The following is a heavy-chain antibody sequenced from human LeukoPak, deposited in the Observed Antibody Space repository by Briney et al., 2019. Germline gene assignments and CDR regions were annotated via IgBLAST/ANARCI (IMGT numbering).Heavy chain of an antibody. Sequence: GGSLRLSCAASGFTFDDHAMYWVRQVPGKGLEWVSGINWDGSRIGYADAVKGRFTISRDSAKNSLYLQINSLRAEDTALYYCARASYYYDTSGLGAFDIWGQGTLVTVSS. D-gene: IGHD3-22*01. V-gene: IGHV3-9*01. CDR2: INWDGSRI. CDR1: GFTFDDHA. CDR3: ARASYYYDTSGLGAFDI. J-gene: IGHJ3*02.